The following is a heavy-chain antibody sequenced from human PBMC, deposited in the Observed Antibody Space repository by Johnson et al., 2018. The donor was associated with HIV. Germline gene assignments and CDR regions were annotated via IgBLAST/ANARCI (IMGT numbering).Heavy chain of an antibody. CDR3: SRDGRDLVTRGCFDV. CDR2: ISYHGRTK. V-gene: IGHV3-30*03. Sequence: QLVASGGGVFQPGRSLRLPCAASGFTSSSYGMLWVRQAPGTGLEWVAAISYHGRTKYSADSGKVRFSISRHHSENTVDLQMNSLRAEDTAVYFCSRDGRDLVTRGCFDVWGQGTVVTVSS. CDR1: GFTSSSYG. D-gene: IGHD3-9*01. J-gene: IGHJ3*01.